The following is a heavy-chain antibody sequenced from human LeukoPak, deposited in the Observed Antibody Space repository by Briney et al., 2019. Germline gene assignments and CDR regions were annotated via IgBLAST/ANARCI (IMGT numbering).Heavy chain of an antibody. V-gene: IGHV4-34*01. Sequence: SETLSLTCAVYGGSFSGYYWSWIRQPPGKGLEWIGEINHSGSTNYNPSLKSRVTISVDTSKNQFSLKLSSVTAADTAVYYCARDLGDYWGQGTLVTVSS. CDR1: GGSFSGYY. J-gene: IGHJ4*02. D-gene: IGHD3-16*01. CDR3: ARDLGDY. CDR2: INHSGST.